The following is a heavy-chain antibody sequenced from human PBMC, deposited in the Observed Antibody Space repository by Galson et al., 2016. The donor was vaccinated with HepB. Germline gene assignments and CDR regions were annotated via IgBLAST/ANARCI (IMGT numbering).Heavy chain of an antibody. V-gene: IGHV3-23*01. J-gene: IGHJ4*02. CDR1: GFTFSTYA. CDR3: AKRAYYYDSSGQHQRTHVFEY. Sequence: SLRLSCAASGFTFSTYALSWVRQAPGKGLEWVSTSSYSGNTYYADSVKGRFTISRDNSKNTLSLQMNSLRAEDTAVYYCAKRAYYYDSSGQHQRTHVFEYWVQGTLLTVSS. CDR2: SSYSGNT. D-gene: IGHD3-22*01.